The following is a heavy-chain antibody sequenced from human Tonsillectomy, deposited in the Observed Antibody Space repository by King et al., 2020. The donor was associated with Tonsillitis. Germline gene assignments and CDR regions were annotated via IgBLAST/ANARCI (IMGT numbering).Heavy chain of an antibody. CDR3: TTDPMTDDAFDI. J-gene: IGHJ3*02. CDR2: IKSKTDGGTT. Sequence: VQLVESGGGLVKPGGSLRLSCAASGFTFSNAWMSWVRQAPGKGLEWVGRIKSKTDGGTTDYAAPVKGRFTISRDDSKNTMYLQMNSLKTEDTAVYYCTTDPMTDDAFDIWGQGTMVTVSS. CDR1: GFTFSNAW. D-gene: IGHD2-21*02. V-gene: IGHV3-15*01.